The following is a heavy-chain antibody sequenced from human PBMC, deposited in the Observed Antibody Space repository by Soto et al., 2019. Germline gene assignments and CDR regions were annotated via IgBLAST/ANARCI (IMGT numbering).Heavy chain of an antibody. D-gene: IGHD6-13*01. CDR2: INPNSGGT. V-gene: IGHV1-2*04. CDR1: GYSFTGYY. CDR3: ARSAAGPGYGMDV. J-gene: IGHJ6*02. Sequence: QLVQSGTEVTKPGASVKVSCKASGYSFTGYYIHWVRQAPRQGLEWLGWINPNSGGTNYAQKFQGWVTMTRDTAISTAYRELSRLRSDDTAVYYCARSAAGPGYGMDVWGQGTTVTVSS.